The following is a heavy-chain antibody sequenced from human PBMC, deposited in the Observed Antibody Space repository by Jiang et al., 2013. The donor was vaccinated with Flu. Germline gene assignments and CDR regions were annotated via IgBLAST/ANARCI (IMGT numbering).Heavy chain of an antibody. CDR2: IYWNDDK. CDR3: AHGKNNYGDYGSPFDY. V-gene: IGHV2-5*01. CDR1: GFSLSTSGVG. D-gene: IGHD4-17*01. J-gene: IGHJ4*02. Sequence: VKPTQTLTLTCTFSGFSLSTSGVGVGWIRQPPGKALEWLALIYWNDDKRYSPSLKSRLTITKDTSKNQVVLTMTNMDPVDTATYYXAHGKNNYGDYGSPFDYWGQGTLVTV.